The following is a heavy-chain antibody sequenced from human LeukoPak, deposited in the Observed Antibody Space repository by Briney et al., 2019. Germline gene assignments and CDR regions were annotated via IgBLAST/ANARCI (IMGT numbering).Heavy chain of an antibody. Sequence: PGGSLRLSCAASGFTFSSYWMSWVRQAPGKRLEWVANIKQDGSEKYYVDSVKGRFTISRDNAKNSLYLQMNSLRAEDTAVYYCARDGYSGYVVYWGQGTLVTVSS. CDR2: IKQDGSEK. CDR1: GFTFSSYW. D-gene: IGHD5-12*01. V-gene: IGHV3-7*01. CDR3: ARDGYSGYVVY. J-gene: IGHJ4*02.